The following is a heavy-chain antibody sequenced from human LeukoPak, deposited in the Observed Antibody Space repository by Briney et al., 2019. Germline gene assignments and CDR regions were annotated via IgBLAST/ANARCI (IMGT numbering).Heavy chain of an antibody. J-gene: IGHJ4*02. V-gene: IGHV3-30*02. Sequence: AGGCLRLSCAASGFTFSGYGVHWVRQAPGKGLDWVPFIRNDGSTVKYVDSVKGRFTISRDNSNDTLYLQMNSLRPEDYAVNDRAKNRDTPDYPRDFDYCHQGAPVTVSP. CDR3: AKNRDTPDYPRDFDY. CDR2: IRNDGSTV. D-gene: IGHD5-12*01. CDR1: GFTFSGYG.